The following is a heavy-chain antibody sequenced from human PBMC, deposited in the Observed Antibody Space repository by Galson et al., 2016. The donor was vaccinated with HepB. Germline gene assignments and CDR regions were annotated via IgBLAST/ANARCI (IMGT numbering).Heavy chain of an antibody. Sequence: SLRLSCAASGFSFSSYAMSWVRQAPGKGLEWVLGITGTGGRTYYADSVKGRFTISRDNSKNTLYLQMNSLRVEDTPIYYCAKDQGKLRYYDWLTYDAVDIWGQGTMVIVSS. J-gene: IGHJ3*02. CDR3: AKDQGKLRYYDWLTYDAVDI. CDR1: GFSFSSYA. D-gene: IGHD3-9*01. V-gene: IGHV3-23*01. CDR2: ITGTGGRT.